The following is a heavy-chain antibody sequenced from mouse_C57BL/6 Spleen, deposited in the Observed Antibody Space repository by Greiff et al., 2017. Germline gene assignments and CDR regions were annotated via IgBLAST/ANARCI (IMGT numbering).Heavy chain of an antibody. V-gene: IGHV1-82*01. Sequence: VMLVESGPELVKPGASVSLSCKASGYAFTSSWLNWVKQRPGNGLEWIGRIYPGDGDTNYNGQFKGKATRTADKSDKTDYMQLSSLTSEDSAVYFCASRAYGEGGRYFDYWGQGTTLTVSS. J-gene: IGHJ2*01. CDR3: ASRAYGEGGRYFDY. D-gene: IGHD2-13*01. CDR2: IYPGDGDT. CDR1: GYAFTSSW.